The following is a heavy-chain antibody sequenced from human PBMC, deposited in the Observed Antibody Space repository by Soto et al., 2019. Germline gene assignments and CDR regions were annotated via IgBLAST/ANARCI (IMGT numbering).Heavy chain of an antibody. CDR3: ARHVGYYWYFDL. J-gene: IGHJ2*01. D-gene: IGHD1-26*01. Sequence: GSVRLSCAASGVTVSSSYMGWVRQAPGKGLEWVSSIYREGNTYYADSVRGRFTVSTDNSKDTLYLQMNSLRVDDTAVYYCARHVGYYWYFDLWGRGTLVTVSS. V-gene: IGHV3-66*04. CDR2: IYREGNT. CDR1: GVTVSSSY.